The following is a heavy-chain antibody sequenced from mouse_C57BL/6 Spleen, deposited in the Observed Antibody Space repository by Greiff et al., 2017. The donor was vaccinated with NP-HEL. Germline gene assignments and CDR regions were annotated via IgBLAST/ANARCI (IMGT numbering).Heavy chain of an antibody. CDR3: ARRAMDY. J-gene: IGHJ4*01. CDR2: IYPGDGDT. Sequence: QVQLKQSGPELVKPGASVKISCKASGYAFSSSWMNWVKQRPGRGLEWIGRIYPGDGDTNYNGKFKGKATLTADKSSSTAYTQLSSLTSEDSAVYFCARRAMDYWGQGTSVTVSS. V-gene: IGHV1-82*01. CDR1: GYAFSSSW.